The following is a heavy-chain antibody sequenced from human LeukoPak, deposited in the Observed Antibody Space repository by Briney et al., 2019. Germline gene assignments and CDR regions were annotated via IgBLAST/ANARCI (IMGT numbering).Heavy chain of an antibody. J-gene: IGHJ4*02. CDR1: GFTFSNAW. CDR3: ARRGFHDYSGFDY. V-gene: IGHV3-21*01. CDR2: IGGSSSDI. D-gene: IGHD1-26*01. Sequence: GGSLRLSCAASGFTFSNAWMSWVRQAPGKGLEWVSSIGGSSSDIYYAASVKGRFTISRDNAKNSLYLQMKSLRAEDTAVYYCARRGFHDYSGFDYWGQGTLVTVSS.